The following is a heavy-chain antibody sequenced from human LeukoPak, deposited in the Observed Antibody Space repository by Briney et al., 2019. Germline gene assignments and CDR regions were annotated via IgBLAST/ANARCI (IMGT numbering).Heavy chain of an antibody. CDR3: ARGGYDILTGYSIEAFDI. V-gene: IGHV6-1*01. D-gene: IGHD3-9*01. CDR2: TYYRSKWYN. J-gene: IGHJ3*02. Sequence: SQTLSLTCAISGDSVSSNSAAWNWIRQSPSRGLEWLGRTYYRSKWYNDYAVSVKSRITINPDTSKNQFSPQLNSVTPEDTAVHYCARGGYDILTGYSIEAFDIWGQGTMVTVSS. CDR1: GDSVSSNSAA.